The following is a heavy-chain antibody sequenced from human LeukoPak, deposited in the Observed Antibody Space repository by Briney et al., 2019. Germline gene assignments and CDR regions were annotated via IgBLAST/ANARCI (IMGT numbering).Heavy chain of an antibody. V-gene: IGHV4-34*01. CDR2: INHSGST. J-gene: IGHJ3*02. CDR1: GGSFSGYY. CDR3: ARARPHGAFDI. Sequence: PSETLSLTCAVYGGSFSGYYWSWIRQPPGKGLEWIGEINHSGSTNYNPSLKSRVTISVDTSKNQFSLKLSSVTAADTAVYYCARARPHGAFDIWGQGTMVTVSS.